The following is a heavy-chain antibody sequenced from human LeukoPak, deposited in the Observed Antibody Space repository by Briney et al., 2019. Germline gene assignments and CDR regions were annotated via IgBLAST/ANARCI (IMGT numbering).Heavy chain of an antibody. Sequence: GGSLRLSCTASGFTFSSYAMHWVRQAPGKGLEWVAVISYDGSNKYYADSVKGRFTISRDNAKNSLYLQMNSLRAEDTAVYYCARVEMVRGVTGCYFDLWGRGTLVTVSS. V-gene: IGHV3-30-3*01. CDR2: ISYDGSNK. CDR3: ARVEMVRGVTGCYFDL. D-gene: IGHD3-10*01. CDR1: GFTFSSYA. J-gene: IGHJ2*01.